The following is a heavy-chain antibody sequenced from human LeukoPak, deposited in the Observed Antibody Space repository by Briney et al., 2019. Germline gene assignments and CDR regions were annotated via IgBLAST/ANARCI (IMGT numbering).Heavy chain of an antibody. CDR1: GGSISSSSYY. CDR3: ASHGLYDYIWGSYRHYYFDY. J-gene: IGHJ4*02. D-gene: IGHD3-16*02. V-gene: IGHV4-39*01. CDR2: IYYSGST. Sequence: SETLSLTCTVSGGSISSSSYYWGWIRQPPGKGLEWIGSIYYSGSTYYNPSLKSRVTISVDTSKNQFSLKLSSVTAADTAVYYCASHGLYDYIWGSYRHYYFDYWGQGTLVTVSS.